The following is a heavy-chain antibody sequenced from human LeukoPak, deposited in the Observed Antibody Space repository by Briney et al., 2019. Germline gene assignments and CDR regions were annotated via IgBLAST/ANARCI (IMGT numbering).Heavy chain of an antibody. CDR1: GFTFSNAW. D-gene: IGHD5/OR15-5a*01. J-gene: IGHJ5*02. Sequence: GGSLRLSCAASGFTFSNAWMSWVRQAPGKGLEWVGRIKSKTDGGTTDYAAPVKGRSTISRDDSKNTLYLQMNSLKTEDTAVYYCTTEFVYDSPGPWGQGTLVTVSS. CDR2: IKSKTDGGTT. V-gene: IGHV3-15*01. CDR3: TTEFVYDSPGP.